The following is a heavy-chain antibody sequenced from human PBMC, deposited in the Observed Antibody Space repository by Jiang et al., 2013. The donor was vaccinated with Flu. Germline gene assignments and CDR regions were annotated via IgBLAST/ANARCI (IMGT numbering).Heavy chain of an antibody. J-gene: IGHJ4*02. CDR3: ARHRQYEVFYYFDF. D-gene: IGHD2-8*01. V-gene: IGHV4-39*01. CDR2: VYYSGKS. Sequence: GPGLVKTSETLSLTCFVSDASISSSSNYWGWIRQPPGKGLEWIGSVYYSGKSYHNPSLKSRVTLSVDTSKNQFSLKLNSVTAADTAVYYCARHRQYEVFYYFDFWGQGTLVTVSP. CDR1: DASISSSSNY.